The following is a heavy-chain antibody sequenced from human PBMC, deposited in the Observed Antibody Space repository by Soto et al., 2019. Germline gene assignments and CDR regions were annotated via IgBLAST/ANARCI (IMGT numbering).Heavy chain of an antibody. CDR2: IYYSGST. Sequence: QVQLQESGPGLVKPSQTLSLTCTVSGGSISSGGYYWSWIRQHPGKGLEWIGYIYYSGSTYYNPSLMSRVTISVDTSKNQFSLKLSSVAAADTAVYYCASYPGVATIMFGDNWFDPWGQGTLVTVSS. D-gene: IGHD5-12*01. CDR1: GGSISSGGYY. V-gene: IGHV4-31*03. CDR3: ASYPGVATIMFGDNWFDP. J-gene: IGHJ5*02.